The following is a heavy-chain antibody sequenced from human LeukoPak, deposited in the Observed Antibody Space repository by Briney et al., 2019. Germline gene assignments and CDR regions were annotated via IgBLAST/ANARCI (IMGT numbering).Heavy chain of an antibody. J-gene: IGHJ2*01. D-gene: IGHD2-2*01. CDR2: IYYSGST. V-gene: IGHV4-59*01. CDR3: VRSGGYCGSTTCHVEYFDL. Sequence: SETLSLTCTVSGGSISSYYWSWIRQPPGKGLEWIGYIYYSGSTNYNPSLKSRVTISVDTSKNQFSLKLSSVTAADTAVYYCVRSGGYCGSTTCHVEYFDLWGCGTLVSVSS. CDR1: GGSISSYY.